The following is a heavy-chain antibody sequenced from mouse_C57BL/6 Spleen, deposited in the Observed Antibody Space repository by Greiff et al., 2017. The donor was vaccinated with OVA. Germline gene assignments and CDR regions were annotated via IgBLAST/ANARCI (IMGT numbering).Heavy chain of an antibody. J-gene: IGHJ3*01. D-gene: IGHD2-4*01. CDR3: ARGYDYDEAWFAY. CDR1: GYTFTSYW. Sequence: VQLQQPGAELVKPGASVKLSCTASGYTFTSYWMHWVKQRPGRGLEWIGRIDPNGGGTKYNEKFKSKATLTVDKPASTAYMQLSSLTSEASAVYYCARGYDYDEAWFAYWGQGTLVTVSA. CDR2: IDPNGGGT. V-gene: IGHV1-72*01.